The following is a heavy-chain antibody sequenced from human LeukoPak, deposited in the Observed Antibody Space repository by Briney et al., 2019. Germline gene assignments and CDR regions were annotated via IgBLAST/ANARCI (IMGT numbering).Heavy chain of an antibody. V-gene: IGHV1-69*05. CDR1: GGTFSSYA. CDR2: IIPIFGTA. Sequence: GSSVKVSCKASGGTFSSYAISWVRQAPGQGLEWMGGIIPIFGTANYAQKLQGRVTMTTDTSTSTAYMELRSLRSDDTAVYYCARSGQWLYSDYWGQGTLVTVSS. J-gene: IGHJ4*02. D-gene: IGHD6-19*01. CDR3: ARSGQWLYSDY.